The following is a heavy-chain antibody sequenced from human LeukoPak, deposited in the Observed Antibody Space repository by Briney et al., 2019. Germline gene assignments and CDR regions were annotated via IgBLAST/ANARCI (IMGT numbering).Heavy chain of an antibody. J-gene: IGHJ6*03. CDR1: GGSISSYY. Sequence: PSETLSLTCTVSGGSISSYYWSWIRQPAGKGLEWIGRIYTSGSTNYNPSLKSRVTMSVDTSKNQFSLKLSSVTAADTAVYYCARDGGRGGDCYPPIYYYYMDVWGKGTTVTVSS. CDR2: IYTSGST. V-gene: IGHV4-4*07. CDR3: ARDGGRGGDCYPPIYYYYMDV. D-gene: IGHD2-21*02.